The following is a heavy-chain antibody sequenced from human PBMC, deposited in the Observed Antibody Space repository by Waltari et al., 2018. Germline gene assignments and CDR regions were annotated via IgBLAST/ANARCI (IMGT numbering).Heavy chain of an antibody. V-gene: IGHV4-4*07. D-gene: IGHD3-16*01. CDR2: IHTSGST. CDR3: ARVRLWGGDAFDV. J-gene: IGHJ3*01. Sequence: QVQLQESGPGLVKPSETLSLTCTVSGGSISSYYWSWIRQPAGRGLEWIGRIHTSGSTNYNPSLKSRVTMSIDTSKNQFSLKLSSVTAADTAVYSCARVRLWGGDAFDVWGQGTMVTVSS. CDR1: GGSISSYY.